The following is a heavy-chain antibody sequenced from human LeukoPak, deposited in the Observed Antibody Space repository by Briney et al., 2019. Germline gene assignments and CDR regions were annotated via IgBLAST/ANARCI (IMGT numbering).Heavy chain of an antibody. Sequence: GGSLRLSRAASGFSFSEFFMDWVRPAPGKGLEWLGRVRHKFRSYSTEYAASVEGRFTISRDDSQNSVFLQMSSLRTEDTAVYYCARGDSGRGKEYYDGADVWGQGTTVTVSS. CDR1: GFSFSEFF. D-gene: IGHD3-22*01. J-gene: IGHJ6*02. V-gene: IGHV3-72*01. CDR2: VRHKFRSYST. CDR3: ARGDSGRGKEYYDGADV.